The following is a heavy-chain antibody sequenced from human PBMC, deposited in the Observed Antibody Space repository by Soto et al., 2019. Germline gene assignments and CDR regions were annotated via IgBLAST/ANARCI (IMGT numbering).Heavy chain of an antibody. CDR2: ISGSGGST. Sequence: GGSLRLSCAASGFTFSSYAMSWVRQAPGKGLEWVSAISGSGGSTYYADSVKGRFTISRDNSKNTLYLQMNSLRAEDTAVYYCAKDGNPIPYLTGYYRLGWFDPWGQGTLVTVS. CDR1: GFTFSSYA. CDR3: AKDGNPIPYLTGYYRLGWFDP. J-gene: IGHJ5*02. V-gene: IGHV3-23*01. D-gene: IGHD3-9*01.